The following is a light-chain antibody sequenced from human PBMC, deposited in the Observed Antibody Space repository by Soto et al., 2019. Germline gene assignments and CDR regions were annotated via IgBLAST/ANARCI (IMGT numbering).Light chain of an antibody. CDR3: MQGTSWPRT. CDR2: QVS. Sequence: DVVVTQSPLSLPVTLGQPASISCRSSQSLVFTNGNTYLDWYQKRPGQSPRRLIYQVSNRASGVPDRFSGSGSGTYFTLKISRVQAADIGVYYCMQGTSWPRTFGPGTKVDIK. V-gene: IGKV2-30*01. CDR1: QSLVFTNGNTY. J-gene: IGKJ1*01.